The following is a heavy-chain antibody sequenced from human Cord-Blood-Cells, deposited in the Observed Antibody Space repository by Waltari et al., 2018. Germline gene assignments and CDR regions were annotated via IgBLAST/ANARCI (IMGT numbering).Heavy chain of an antibody. Sequence: QVQLVQSGAEVKKPGSSVQVSCKASGGTFSSYAISWVRQAPGQGLEWMGGIIPIFGTANYAQKFPGRVTITADKSTSTAYMELSSLRSEDTAVYYCARDVSSYSGYFDYWGQGTLVTVSS. J-gene: IGHJ4*02. CDR1: GGTFSSYA. CDR3: ARDVSSYSGYFDY. V-gene: IGHV1-69*06. CDR2: IIPIFGTA. D-gene: IGHD1-26*01.